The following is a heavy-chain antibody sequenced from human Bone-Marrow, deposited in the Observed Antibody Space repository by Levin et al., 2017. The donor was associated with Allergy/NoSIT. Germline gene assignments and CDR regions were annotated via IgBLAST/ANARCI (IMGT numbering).Heavy chain of an antibody. CDR3: ARGYSNGDYYFDY. Sequence: ASVKVSCKASGYTFTGQHLHWVRQAPGQGLEWMGWINPDSGGTRYAQKFQGRVAMIRDTSINTVYMELSNLRSDDSAVFYCARGYSNGDYYFDYWGQGTLVTVSS. CDR1: GYTFTGQH. J-gene: IGHJ4*02. V-gene: IGHV1-2*02. CDR2: INPDSGGT. D-gene: IGHD5-18*01.